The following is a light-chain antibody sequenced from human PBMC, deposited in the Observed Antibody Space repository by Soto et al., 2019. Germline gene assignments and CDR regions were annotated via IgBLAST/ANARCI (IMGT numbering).Light chain of an antibody. Sequence: EVMLTQSPGTLSLSPAEMSTLSGRASQSVAANYLAWYQQKRGQAPRLLIYGASTRATGIPARFSGTGSGTEFTLTISSLQSEDFAVYYCQQYYDWPITFGQGTRLEIK. CDR1: QSVAANY. CDR2: GAS. CDR3: QQYYDWPIT. V-gene: IGKV3-15*01. J-gene: IGKJ5*01.